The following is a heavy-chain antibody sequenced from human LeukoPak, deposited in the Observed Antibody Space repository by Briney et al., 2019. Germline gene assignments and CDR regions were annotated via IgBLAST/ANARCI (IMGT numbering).Heavy chain of an antibody. CDR1: GFTFSSYA. J-gene: IGHJ4*02. Sequence: GGSLRLSCAASGFTFSSYAMSWVRQAPGKGLEWVSAISGSGGSTYYADSVKGRFTISRDNSKNTLYLQMNSLRAEDTAVYYCAKDRSGIVVVVAAWYYFDYWGQGTLVTVPS. D-gene: IGHD2-15*01. V-gene: IGHV3-23*01. CDR2: ISGSGGST. CDR3: AKDRSGIVVVVAAWYYFDY.